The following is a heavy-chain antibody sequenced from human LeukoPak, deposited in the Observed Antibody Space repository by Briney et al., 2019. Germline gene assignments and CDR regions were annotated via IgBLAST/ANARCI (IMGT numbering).Heavy chain of an antibody. V-gene: IGHV3-21*01. CDR3: ARDEAGDLGAFYI. Sequence: GGSLRLSCAASGFTFSSYNMNWVRQAPGKGLEWVSSIIGSSAYIYYADSVKGRFTISRDNAKNSLSLQMNSLRAEDTAVYYCARDEAGDLGAFYIWGQGTMVTASS. CDR1: GFTFSSYN. J-gene: IGHJ3*02. CDR2: IIGSSAYI. D-gene: IGHD3-16*01.